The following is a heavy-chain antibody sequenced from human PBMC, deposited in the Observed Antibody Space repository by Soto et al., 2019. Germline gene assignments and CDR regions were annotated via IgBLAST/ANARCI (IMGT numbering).Heavy chain of an antibody. CDR1: GFTFSSYA. D-gene: IGHD1-1*01. V-gene: IGHV3-30-3*01. CDR2: ISYDGSNK. CDR3: ARGNMDV. J-gene: IGHJ6*02. Sequence: PGGSLRLSCAASGFTFSSYAMHWVRQAPGKGLEWVAVISYDGSNKYYADSVKGRFTISRDNSKKMLYLQMNSLRADDTALYYCARGNMDVWGQGTTVTVSS.